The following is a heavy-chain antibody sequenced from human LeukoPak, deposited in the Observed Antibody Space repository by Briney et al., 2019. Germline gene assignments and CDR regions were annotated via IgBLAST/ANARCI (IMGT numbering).Heavy chain of an antibody. V-gene: IGHV1-18*01. CDR1: GYTFTSYG. J-gene: IGHJ3*02. Sequence: ASVKVSCKASGYTFTSYGISWVRQAPGQGLEWMGWISAYNGNTNYAQKLQGRVTMTTDTSTSTAYMELRSLRSDDTAVYYCARSLYSSGWYLLGDIRGQGTMVTVSS. CDR3: ARSLYSSGWYLLGDI. CDR2: ISAYNGNT. D-gene: IGHD6-19*01.